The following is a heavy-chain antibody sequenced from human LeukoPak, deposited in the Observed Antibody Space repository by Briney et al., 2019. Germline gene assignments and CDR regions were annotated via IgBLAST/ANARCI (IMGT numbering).Heavy chain of an antibody. CDR2: TYYRSSWSY. J-gene: IGHJ4*02. D-gene: IGHD1-26*01. Sequence: SQTLSLTCAISRDSVSSNSASWNWIRESPSRGFEWLGRTYYRSSWSYEYAVSVKSRITINPDTSKNQFSLQLRSVTPEDTAVYYCARGLMGANDYWGQGTLVTVSS. V-gene: IGHV6-1*01. CDR3: ARGLMGANDY. CDR1: RDSVSSNSAS.